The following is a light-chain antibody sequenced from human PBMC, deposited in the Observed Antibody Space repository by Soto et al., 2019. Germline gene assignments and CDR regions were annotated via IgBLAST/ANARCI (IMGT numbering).Light chain of an antibody. CDR3: QQYDNSPYT. J-gene: IGKJ2*01. V-gene: IGKV3-20*01. CDR1: QSVNNNH. Sequence: EIVLTQSPGTLSLSPGEGASLSCRASQSVNNNHLAWYQQKPGQAPRLLIYGVSTRATGIPDRFSGSGSGTDFTLTIRRLEPEDFAVYYCQQYDNSPYTFGQGTKLEIK. CDR2: GVS.